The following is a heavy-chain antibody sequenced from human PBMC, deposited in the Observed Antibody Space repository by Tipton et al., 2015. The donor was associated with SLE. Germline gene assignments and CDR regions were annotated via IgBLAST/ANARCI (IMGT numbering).Heavy chain of an antibody. CDR2: IYYSGST. D-gene: IGHD3-22*01. J-gene: IGHJ3*02. CDR1: GGSISSGDYY. CDR3: ARKTYYYDSSGYPDAFDI. V-gene: IGHV4-30-4*01. Sequence: TLSLTCTVSGGSISSGDYYWSWIRQPPGKGLEWIGYIYYSGSTYYNPSLKSRVTISVDTSKNQFSLKLSSVTAADTAVYYCARKTYYYDSSGYPDAFDIWGQGTMVTVSS.